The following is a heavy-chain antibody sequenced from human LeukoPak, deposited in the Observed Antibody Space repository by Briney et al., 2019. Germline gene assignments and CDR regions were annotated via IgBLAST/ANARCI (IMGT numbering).Heavy chain of an antibody. J-gene: IGHJ4*02. CDR1: GGSISSGSYY. CDR2: IYTSGST. D-gene: IGHD3-3*01. Sequence: SQTLSLTCTVSGGSISSGSYYWSWIRQPAGKGLEWIGRIYTSGSTNYNPSLKSRVTISVDTSKNQLSLKLSSVTAADTAVYYCARQAPYYDFWSGSFFDYWGQGTLVTVSS. V-gene: IGHV4-61*02. CDR3: ARQAPYYDFWSGSFFDY.